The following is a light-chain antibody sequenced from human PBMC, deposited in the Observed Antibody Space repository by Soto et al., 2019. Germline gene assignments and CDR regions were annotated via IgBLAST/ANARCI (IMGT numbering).Light chain of an antibody. V-gene: IGLV2-23*01. CDR3: CSYAGSSTWV. J-gene: IGLJ3*02. CDR2: EGS. Sequence: QSALTQPASVSGSPGQSITISCTGTSSDVWSYNLVSWYQQHPGKAPKLMIYEGSKRPSGVSNRFSGSKSGNTASLTISGLHAEDEADYYCCSYAGSSTWVFGGRTKLTVL. CDR1: SSDVWSYNL.